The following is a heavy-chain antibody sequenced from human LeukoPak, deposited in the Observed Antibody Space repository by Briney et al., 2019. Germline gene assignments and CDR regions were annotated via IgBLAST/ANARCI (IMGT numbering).Heavy chain of an antibody. D-gene: IGHD2-2*01. CDR1: GYTFINSG. CDR2: ISVYNGNT. Sequence: ASVKVSCKASGYTFINSGISWVRQAPGQGLEWMGWISVYNGNTNYAQKVQGRVTMTTDTSSSTAYMELRSLRSDDTAVYYCARGPRGDVVVPDASTFDPWGQGTLVTVSS. V-gene: IGHV1-18*01. CDR3: ARGPRGDVVVPDASTFDP. J-gene: IGHJ5*02.